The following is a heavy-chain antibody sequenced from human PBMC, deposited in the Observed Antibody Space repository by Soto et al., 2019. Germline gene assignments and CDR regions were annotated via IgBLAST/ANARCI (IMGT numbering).Heavy chain of an antibody. V-gene: IGHV4-39*01. D-gene: IGHD4-17*01. CDR2: IYYSGST. J-gene: IGHJ5*02. CDR1: GGSISSSSYY. Sequence: QLQLQESGPGLVKPSETLSLTCTVSGGSISSSSYYWGWIRQPPGKGLEWIGRIYYSGSTYYTPSLKGRVTISVDTSKNQFSLKLSSVTAADTAVYYCARHPSDYGAYVEWFDPWGQGTLVTVSS. CDR3: ARHPSDYGAYVEWFDP.